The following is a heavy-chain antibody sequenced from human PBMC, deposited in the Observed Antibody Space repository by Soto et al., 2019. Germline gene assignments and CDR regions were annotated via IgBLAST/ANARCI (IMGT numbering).Heavy chain of an antibody. CDR1: GGPVNGYY. V-gene: IGHV4-34*10. Sequence: SETLSLTGAVCGGPVNGYYCNWIRQPPWKGLEWIGEINHTGGTHYNPSLKSRVTMSVDKSKNQFSIRLSCVTASDTATYYSATRITGFGLLIPPFERFGQRNQVTFSS. J-gene: IGHJ5*02. CDR2: INHTGGT. CDR3: ATRITGFGLLIPPFER. D-gene: IGHD3-3*01.